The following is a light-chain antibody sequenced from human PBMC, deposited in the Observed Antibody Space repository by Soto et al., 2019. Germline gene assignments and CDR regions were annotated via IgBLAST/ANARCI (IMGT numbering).Light chain of an antibody. CDR3: QQAYGAPPT. V-gene: IGKV1-33*01. Sequence: DIQMTQSPSSLSASLGDRVTITCQASQAISKYLHWYHQRPGKAPILVIYDASNLEAGAPSRFSGGGSGTSFTLTISSLQPEDFATYYCQQAYGAPPTFGQGTKVEIK. CDR1: QAISKY. J-gene: IGKJ1*01. CDR2: DAS.